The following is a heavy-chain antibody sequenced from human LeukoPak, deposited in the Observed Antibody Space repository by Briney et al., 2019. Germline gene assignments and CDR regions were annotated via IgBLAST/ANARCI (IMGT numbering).Heavy chain of an antibody. CDR1: GVTFSSYG. D-gene: IGHD6-6*01. Sequence: GGSLRLSCAASGVTFSSYGMHWVRQAPGKGLEWVAVISYDGSNKYYADSVKGRFTISRDNSKNTLYLQMNSLRAEDTAVYYCAKDRIAARGWFDPWGQGTLVTVSS. V-gene: IGHV3-30*18. CDR2: ISYDGSNK. CDR3: AKDRIAARGWFDP. J-gene: IGHJ5*02.